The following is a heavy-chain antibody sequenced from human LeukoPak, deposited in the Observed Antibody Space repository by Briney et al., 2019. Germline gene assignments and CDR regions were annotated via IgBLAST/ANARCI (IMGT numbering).Heavy chain of an antibody. J-gene: IGHJ4*02. CDR3: ARDPLDY. Sequence: GGSLRLSCVASGFTFSSYWMSWVRQAPGKGLEWVANIKQAGSEKYYVESVKGRFTISRDNAKNSLYLQMNSLRAEDTAVYYCARDPLDYWGQGTLVTVSS. CDR2: IKQAGSEK. V-gene: IGHV3-7*01. CDR1: GFTFSSYW.